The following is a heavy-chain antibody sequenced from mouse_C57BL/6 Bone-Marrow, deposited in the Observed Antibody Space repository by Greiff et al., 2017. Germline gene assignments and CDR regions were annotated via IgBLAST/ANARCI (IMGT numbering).Heavy chain of an antibody. Sequence: EVKLQQSGPELVKPGASVKMSCKASGYTFTDYYMHWVKQSHGKSLEWIGYIYPNTGGNGYNQKFKGEATLTVDKSSSTAYMELRSLTSEDSAVYYCARRGYGSSLMDYWGQGTSVTVSS. CDR2: IYPNTGGN. CDR1: GYTFTDYY. V-gene: IGHV1-34*01. D-gene: IGHD1-1*01. J-gene: IGHJ4*01. CDR3: ARRGYGSSLMDY.